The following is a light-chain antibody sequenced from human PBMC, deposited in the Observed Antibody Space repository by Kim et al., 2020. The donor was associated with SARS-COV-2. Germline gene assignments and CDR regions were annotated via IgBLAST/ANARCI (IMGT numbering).Light chain of an antibody. CDR3: LLSSGGVRV. CDR1: DGTVTSGHY. J-gene: IGLJ3*02. Sequence: PGGTVTLTCEPGDGTVTSGHYPFWFQQRPGQTPRTLIYDTNYRHSGTPARFSGSLLGGKAALTLSGAQPDDEADYYCLLSSGGVRVFGGGTQLTVL. CDR2: DTN. V-gene: IGLV7-46*01.